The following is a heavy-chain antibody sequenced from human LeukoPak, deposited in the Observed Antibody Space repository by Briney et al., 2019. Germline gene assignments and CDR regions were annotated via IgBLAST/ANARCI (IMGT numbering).Heavy chain of an antibody. Sequence: GESLKISCKGSGYSFTSYWIGWVRQIPGKGLEWMGIIYPGDSDTRYSPSFQGQATISADKSISTAYLQWSSLKASDTAMYYCARRYGCSSTSCYTSALDYWGQGTLVTVSS. CDR3: ARRYGCSSTSCYTSALDY. D-gene: IGHD2-2*02. CDR1: GYSFTSYW. V-gene: IGHV5-51*01. CDR2: IYPGDSDT. J-gene: IGHJ4*02.